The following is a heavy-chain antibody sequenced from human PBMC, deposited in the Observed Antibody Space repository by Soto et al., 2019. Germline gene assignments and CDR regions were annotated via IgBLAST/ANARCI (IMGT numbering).Heavy chain of an antibody. D-gene: IGHD3-10*01. J-gene: IGHJ5*02. CDR3: ARQYYYGSGSYSWGWFDP. Sequence: SETLSLTCTVSGGSISSYYWSWIRQPPGKGLEWIGYIYYSGSTNYNPSLKSRVTISVDTSKNQFSLKLSSVTAADTAVYYCARQYYYGSGSYSWGWFDPWGQGTLVTVSS. V-gene: IGHV4-59*08. CDR1: GGSISSYY. CDR2: IYYSGST.